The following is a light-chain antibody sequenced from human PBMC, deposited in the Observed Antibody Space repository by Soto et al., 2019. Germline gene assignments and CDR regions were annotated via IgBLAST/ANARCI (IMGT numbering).Light chain of an antibody. CDR3: SSYAGSNNFV. Sequence: QSVLPQPPSAYGSPAQSVTISCTGTSSDVGGYNYVSWYQQHPGKAPKLMIYEVSKRPSGVPDRFSGSKSGNTASLTVSGLQAEDEADYYCSSYAGSNNFVFGTGTKVTVL. J-gene: IGLJ1*01. V-gene: IGLV2-8*01. CDR1: SSDVGGYNY. CDR2: EVS.